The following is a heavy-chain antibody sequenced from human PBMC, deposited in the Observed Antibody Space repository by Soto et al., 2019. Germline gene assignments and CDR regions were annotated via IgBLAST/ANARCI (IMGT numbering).Heavy chain of an antibody. CDR1: GFSFSADGVG. Sequence: QITLKESGPTLVKPTQTLTLTCIFSGFSFSADGVGVGWIRQPPGKDLERLALIYWDDETRYRPSLKSRLTITKDSSKNQVVLTMPDMDPLDTARYCCAHAFGGTSWPNDAFDVWCQGTVVTVSS. CDR3: AHAFGGTSWPNDAFDV. CDR2: IYWDDET. D-gene: IGHD3-16*01. J-gene: IGHJ3*01. V-gene: IGHV2-5*02.